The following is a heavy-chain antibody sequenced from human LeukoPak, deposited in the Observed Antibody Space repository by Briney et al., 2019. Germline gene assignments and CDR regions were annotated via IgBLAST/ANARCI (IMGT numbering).Heavy chain of an antibody. CDR1: GGSISSYY. CDR2: FYYSGST. V-gene: IGHV4-59*01. CDR3: ASYSGSNDY. D-gene: IGHD6-19*01. Sequence: SETLSLTCTVSGGSISSYYWSWIRQPPGKGLEWIGYFYYSGSTNYNPSLKSRVTISVDTSKNQFSLKLSSVTAADTAVYYCASYSGSNDYWGQGTLVTVSS. J-gene: IGHJ4*02.